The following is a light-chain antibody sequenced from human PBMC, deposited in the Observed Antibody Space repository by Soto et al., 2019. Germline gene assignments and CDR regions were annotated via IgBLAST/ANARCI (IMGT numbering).Light chain of an antibody. CDR3: KQYNNWPQT. Sequence: EIVFTQSPATLSLSPGERSTLSCRASQSVATNLAWYQQRPGQAPRLLIYGASKRDIGLPDRFSGSGSGTEVTLTITSLQSEEFAVYYCKQYNNWPQTFGQGTKVDI. V-gene: IGKV3-15*01. CDR2: GAS. J-gene: IGKJ1*01. CDR1: QSVATN.